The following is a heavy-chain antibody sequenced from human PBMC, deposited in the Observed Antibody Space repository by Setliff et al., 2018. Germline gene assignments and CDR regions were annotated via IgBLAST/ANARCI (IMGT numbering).Heavy chain of an antibody. V-gene: IGHV3-30*03. J-gene: IGHJ4*02. CDR1: GFTFSSYG. D-gene: IGHD3-16*01. Sequence: LRLSCAASGFTFSSYGMHWVRQAPGKGLEWVAVISYDGSNKYYADSVKGRFTISRDNSKNTLYLQMNSLRAEDTAVYYCARSINGYQQRYDFWGQGALVTVSS. CDR2: ISYDGSNK. CDR3: ARSINGYQQRYDF.